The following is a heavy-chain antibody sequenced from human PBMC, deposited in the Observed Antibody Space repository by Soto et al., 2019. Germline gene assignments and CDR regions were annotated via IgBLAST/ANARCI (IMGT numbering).Heavy chain of an antibody. V-gene: IGHV4-31*03. D-gene: IGHD3-22*01. CDR1: GGSISSGTYH. J-gene: IGHJ4*02. CDR2: IYYSGST. CDR3: AREMNYYDTSGDSYFDY. Sequence: SETLSLTCTVSGGSISSGTYHWTWIRQHPEKGLEWIGYIYYSGSTYYNPSLKSRVTISVDTSKNQFSLRLSSATAADTAVYYCAREMNYYDTSGDSYFDYWGQGTLVTVSS.